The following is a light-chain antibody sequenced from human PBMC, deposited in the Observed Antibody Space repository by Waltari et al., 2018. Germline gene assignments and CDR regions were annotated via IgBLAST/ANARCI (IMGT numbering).Light chain of an antibody. CDR2: SSS. Sequence: DIEMTQSPSALSASVGDRVTITCRASQNIYGYLNWYQQKPGKAPELLIYSSSSLQSGVPSRFRGSGFGTEFTLTITNLQLEDFATYDCQQRAFGQGTKVEIK. J-gene: IGKJ1*01. V-gene: IGKV1-39*01. CDR1: QNIYGY. CDR3: QQRA.